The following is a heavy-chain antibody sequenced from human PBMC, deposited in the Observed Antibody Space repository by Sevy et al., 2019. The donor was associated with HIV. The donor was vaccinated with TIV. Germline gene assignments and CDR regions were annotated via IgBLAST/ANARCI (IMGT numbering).Heavy chain of an antibody. CDR3: ARDCNSATCLWGLDV. D-gene: IGHD1-26*01. CDR1: GFNFNNYW. J-gene: IGHJ6*02. Sequence: GSLRLSCAASGFNFNNYWMTWVRQAPGKGLEWVANIKRDGSEKYYLASVKGRFTISRDNAKKALYLQMNNLRADDTALYHCARDCNSATCLWGLDVWGQGTTVTVSS. CDR2: IKRDGSEK. V-gene: IGHV3-7*03.